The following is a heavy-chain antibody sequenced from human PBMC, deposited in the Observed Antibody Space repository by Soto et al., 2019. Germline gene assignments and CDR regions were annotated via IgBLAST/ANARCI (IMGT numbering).Heavy chain of an antibody. Sequence: QVQLVQSGAEVKKPGSSVKVSCKASGGTFSSYAISWVRQAPGQGLEWMGGIIPIFGTANYAQKFQGRVTITADESTSTAYMELSSLRSEDTAVYYCARIGGYCSGGSCRHGRGYYYYGMDVWGQGTTVTVSS. CDR1: GGTFSSYA. CDR3: ARIGGYCSGGSCRHGRGYYYYGMDV. CDR2: IIPIFGTA. V-gene: IGHV1-69*01. D-gene: IGHD2-15*01. J-gene: IGHJ6*02.